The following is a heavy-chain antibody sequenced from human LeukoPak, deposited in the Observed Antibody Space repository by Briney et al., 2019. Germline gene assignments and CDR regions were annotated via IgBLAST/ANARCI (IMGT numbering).Heavy chain of an antibody. V-gene: IGHV3-30-3*01. J-gene: IGHJ6*02. D-gene: IGHD1-26*01. CDR3: ARLGDSGSYSPGGADGMDV. Sequence: PGRSLRLSCAASGFTFSSYAMHWVRQAPGQGLEWVAVISYDGSNKYYADSVKGRFTISRDNSKNTLYLQMNSLRAEDTAVYDCARLGDSGSYSPGGADGMDVWGQGTTVTVSS. CDR1: GFTFSSYA. CDR2: ISYDGSNK.